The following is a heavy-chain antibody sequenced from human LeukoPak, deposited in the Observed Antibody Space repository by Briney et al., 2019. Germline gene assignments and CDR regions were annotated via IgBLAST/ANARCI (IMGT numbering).Heavy chain of an antibody. Sequence: GGSLRLSCAASGFTFSSYGMHWVRQAPGKGLEWVAVISYDGSNEYYADSVKGRFTISRDNSKNTLYLQMNSLRAEDTAVYYCAKDSPFDYWGQGTLVTVSS. CDR2: ISYDGSNE. CDR3: AKDSPFDY. CDR1: GFTFSSYG. J-gene: IGHJ4*02. V-gene: IGHV3-30*18.